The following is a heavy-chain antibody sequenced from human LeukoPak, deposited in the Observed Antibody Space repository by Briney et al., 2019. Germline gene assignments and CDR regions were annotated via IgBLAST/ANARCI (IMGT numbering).Heavy chain of an antibody. J-gene: IGHJ4*02. D-gene: IGHD3-22*01. CDR2: IKTNSDGGTT. CDR1: GFTFSNYG. V-gene: IGHV3-15*01. Sequence: GGSLRLSCEASGFTFSNYGMHWVRQAPGKRLEWVGRIKTNSDGGTTDYAAPVKGRFTISRDDSKATLYLQMDSLKTEDTAVYFCHYYYDRPNNNYVGYWGQGTLVAVSS. CDR3: HYYYDRPNNNYVGY.